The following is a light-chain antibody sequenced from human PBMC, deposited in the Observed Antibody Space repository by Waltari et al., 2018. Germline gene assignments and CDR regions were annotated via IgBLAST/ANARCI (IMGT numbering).Light chain of an antibody. J-gene: IGLJ3*02. V-gene: IGLV2-11*01. CDR3: CSYAGAYTFV. Sequence: QSALTQTHSVSASPGQSRPIPCSGSINAVGVQDYVPWDHQIPGKAPTLILSAVVKPPSGVPSRFSGSKYGTTASLTISGLQTDDEATYYCCSYAGAYTFVFGGGTKLTVL. CDR1: INAVGVQDY. CDR2: AVV.